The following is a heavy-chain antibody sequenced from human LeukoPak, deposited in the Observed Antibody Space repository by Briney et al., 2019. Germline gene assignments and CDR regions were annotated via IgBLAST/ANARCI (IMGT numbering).Heavy chain of an antibody. J-gene: IGHJ4*02. CDR2: INHSGST. V-gene: IGHV4-34*01. D-gene: IGHD5-18*01. Sequence: SETLSLTRAVYGGSFSGYYWSWIRQPPGKGLEWIGEINHSGSTNYNPSLKSRVTISVDTSKNQFSLKLSSVTAADTAVYYCASSSGYSYGVRLGYWGQGTLVTVSS. CDR1: GGSFSGYY. CDR3: ASSSGYSYGVRLGY.